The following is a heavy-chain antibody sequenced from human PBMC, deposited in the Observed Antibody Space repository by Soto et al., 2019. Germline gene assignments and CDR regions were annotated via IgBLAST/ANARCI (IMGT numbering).Heavy chain of an antibody. D-gene: IGHD3-22*01. J-gene: IGHJ4*02. CDR1: GFTFNTNS. CDR3: AADIRYDSSGYHYEGGDY. CDR2: ISSGSNSK. Sequence: EVPLVESGGGLAQPGGSLRLSCAASGFTFNTNSMNWVRQAPWKGLEWVSYISSGSNSKYYADSVKGRFTISRYNAKNSLYREMNNSRDEDTAIYYCAADIRYDSSGYHYEGGDYWGQGTRVTVPS. V-gene: IGHV3-48*02.